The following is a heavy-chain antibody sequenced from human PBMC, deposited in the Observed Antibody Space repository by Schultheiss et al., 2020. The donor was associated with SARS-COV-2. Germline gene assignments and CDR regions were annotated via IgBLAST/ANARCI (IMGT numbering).Heavy chain of an antibody. Sequence: ASVKVSCKASGYTFTSYGISWMRQAPGQGLEWMGWISAYNGNTNYAQKLQSIVTMTTDTSTSTAFMELRSLSCDDTAVYYCARRYDYGYYCFDYWGQGTLVTVSS. CDR1: GYTFTSYG. CDR2: ISAYNGNT. V-gene: IGHV1-18*01. J-gene: IGHJ4*02. D-gene: IGHD4-17*01. CDR3: ARRYDYGYYCFDY.